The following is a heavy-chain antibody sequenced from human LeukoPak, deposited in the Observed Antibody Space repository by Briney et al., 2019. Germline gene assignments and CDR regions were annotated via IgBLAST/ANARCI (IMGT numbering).Heavy chain of an antibody. Sequence: ASVKVSCKASGGTFSSYAISWVRQAPGQGLEWMGGIIPIFGTANYAQKFQGRVTITADESTSTAYMELSSLRSEDTAVYYCARVMTTFGRNAEYFQHWGQGTLVTVSS. CDR2: IIPIFGTA. CDR1: GGTFSSYA. D-gene: IGHD3-16*01. V-gene: IGHV1-69*13. CDR3: ARVMTTFGRNAEYFQH. J-gene: IGHJ1*01.